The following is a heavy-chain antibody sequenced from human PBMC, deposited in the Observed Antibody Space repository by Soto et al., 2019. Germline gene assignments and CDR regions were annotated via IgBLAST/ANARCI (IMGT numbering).Heavy chain of an antibody. CDR2: IYSGGST. D-gene: IGHD5-12*01. CDR1: GFTVSSNY. V-gene: IGHV3-53*01. Sequence: EVQLVESGGGLIQPGGSLRHSCAASGFTVSSNYMSWVRQAPGKGLQWVSVIYSGGSTYYADSVKGRFTISRDNSKNTLYLQMNSLRAEDTAVYYCARDRYSGYDYYYFGMDVWGQRTTVTVSS. J-gene: IGHJ6*02. CDR3: ARDRYSGYDYYYFGMDV.